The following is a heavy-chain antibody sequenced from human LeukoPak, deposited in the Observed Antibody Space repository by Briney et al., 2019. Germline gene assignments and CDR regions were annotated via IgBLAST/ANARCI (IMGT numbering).Heavy chain of an antibody. J-gene: IGHJ3*02. CDR3: ARANYEKDTFDI. D-gene: IGHD3-22*01. CDR2: IYYSGST. Sequence: SGTLSLTCIVSGGSLSTYLWRWIRQPPGKGLEGIGYIYYSGSTNYNPSLKSRVTISVDTSKNQFSLKLSSVTAADTAVYYCARANYEKDTFDIWGQGTMVTVSS. V-gene: IGHV4-59*01. CDR1: GGSLSTYL.